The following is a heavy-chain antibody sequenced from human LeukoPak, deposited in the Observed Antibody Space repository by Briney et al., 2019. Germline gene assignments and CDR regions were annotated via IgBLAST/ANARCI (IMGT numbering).Heavy chain of an antibody. CDR2: IKTKAEGETT. V-gene: IGHV3-15*01. CDR1: GITFSNVW. CDR3: TVAAGTDH. Sequence: EGSLRLSCAASGITFSNVWMSWVRQAPGKGLEWVGHIKTKAEGETTDYAAPVKDRFTISRDDSRNTLYLQMNSLKTEDTAVYYCTVAAGTDHWGQGTLVTVSS. J-gene: IGHJ1*01. D-gene: IGHD6-13*01.